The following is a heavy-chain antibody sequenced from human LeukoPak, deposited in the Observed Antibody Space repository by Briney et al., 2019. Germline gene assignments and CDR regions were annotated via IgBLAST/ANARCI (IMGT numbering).Heavy chain of an antibody. CDR2: IYSADSA. CDR3: ARDSGGGPDTSGYSGY. D-gene: IGHD3-22*01. CDR1: GFTVSRNY. Sequence: GGSLRLSCAASGFTVSRNYMSWVRQAPGKGLEWVSVIYSADSAYYADSVRGRFTISRDNSKNTLYLQMNSLRADDTAVYYCARDSGGGPDTSGYSGYWGQGTLVTVSS. J-gene: IGHJ4*02. V-gene: IGHV3-53*01.